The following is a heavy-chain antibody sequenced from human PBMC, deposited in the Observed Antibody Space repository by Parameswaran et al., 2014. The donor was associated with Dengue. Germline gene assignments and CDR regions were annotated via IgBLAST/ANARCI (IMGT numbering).Heavy chain of an antibody. J-gene: IGHJ6*03. Sequence: ETLSLTCAVYGGSFSGYYWSWIRQPPGKGLDWIGEVSHSGSTNYNPSLKSRVTISVDTSKNQFSLKLSSVTAADTAVYYCARGRPNYDFWSGPLYGRYMDVWGKGATVTVSS. CDR3: ARGRPNYDFWSGPLYGRYMDV. V-gene: IGHV4-34*01. CDR1: GGSFSGYY. CDR2: VSHSGST. D-gene: IGHD3-3*01.